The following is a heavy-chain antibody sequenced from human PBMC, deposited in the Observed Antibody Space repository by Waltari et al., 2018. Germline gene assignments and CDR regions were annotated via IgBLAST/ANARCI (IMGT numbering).Heavy chain of an antibody. D-gene: IGHD3-10*01. CDR3: ARSYGSGSYYNPFFDY. J-gene: IGHJ4*02. CDR1: GGSISSGSYY. CDR2: IYTSGST. Sequence: QVQLQESGPGLVKPSQTLSLTCTVSGGSISSGSYYWSWIRQPAGKGLEWIGYIYTSGSTNYNPALKSRVTISVDTSKNQFSLKLSSVTAADTAVYYCARSYGSGSYYNPFFDYWGQGTLVTVSS. V-gene: IGHV4-61*09.